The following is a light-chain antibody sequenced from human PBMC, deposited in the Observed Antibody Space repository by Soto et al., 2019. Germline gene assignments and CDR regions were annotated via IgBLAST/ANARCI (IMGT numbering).Light chain of an antibody. CDR1: SSDVGNYNL. V-gene: IGLV2-14*02. CDR2: EVS. CDR3: ISYTTSSTSYV. J-gene: IGLJ1*01. Sequence: QSALTQPASVSGSPGQSITISCTGTSSDVGNYNLVSWYQQHPGKPPKLMIFEVSNRPAGVSNRFSGSKSGNTASLTISGRQAEDEADYYCISYTTSSTSYVFGTGTKVTVL.